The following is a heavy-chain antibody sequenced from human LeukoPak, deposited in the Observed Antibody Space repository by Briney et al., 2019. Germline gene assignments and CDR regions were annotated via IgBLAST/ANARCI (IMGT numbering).Heavy chain of an antibody. CDR1: GFTFSSYA. V-gene: IGHV3-23*01. CDR2: ISGSGGST. J-gene: IGHJ4*02. CDR3: AKSPAPYYYDSSGYYPFNY. D-gene: IGHD3-22*01. Sequence: GGSLRLSCAASGFTFSSYAMSWVRQAPGKGLEWVSAISGSGGSTYYADSVKGRFTISRDNSKNTLYLQMSSLRAEDTAVYYCAKSPAPYYYDSSGYYPFNYWGQGTLVTVSS.